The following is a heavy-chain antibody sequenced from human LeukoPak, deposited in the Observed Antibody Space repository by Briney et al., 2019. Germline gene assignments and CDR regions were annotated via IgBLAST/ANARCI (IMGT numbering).Heavy chain of an antibody. D-gene: IGHD4-23*01. CDR3: ARDRDYGGNSGPFDY. V-gene: IGHV3-30*01. J-gene: IGHJ4*02. CDR2: ISYDGSNE. CDR1: GFTFSSYA. Sequence: GRSLRLSCAASGFTFSSYAMHWVRQAPGKGLEWVAVISYDGSNEYYADSVKGRFTISRDNSKNTLYLQMNSLRAEDTAVYYCARDRDYGGNSGPFDYWGQGTLVTVSS.